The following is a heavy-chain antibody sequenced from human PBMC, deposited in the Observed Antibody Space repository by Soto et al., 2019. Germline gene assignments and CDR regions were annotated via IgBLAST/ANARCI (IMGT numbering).Heavy chain of an antibody. J-gene: IGHJ4*02. Sequence: EVQLVESGGGLVQPGGSLRLSCAASGFTFSSYWMHWVRQAPRKGLVWVSRINSDGSSTSYADSVKGRFTISRDNAKNTLYLQMNSLRAEDTAVYYCARGVSIAAAGSIGYDYWGQGTLVTVSS. D-gene: IGHD6-13*01. CDR1: GFTFSSYW. V-gene: IGHV3-74*01. CDR2: INSDGSST. CDR3: ARGVSIAAAGSIGYDY.